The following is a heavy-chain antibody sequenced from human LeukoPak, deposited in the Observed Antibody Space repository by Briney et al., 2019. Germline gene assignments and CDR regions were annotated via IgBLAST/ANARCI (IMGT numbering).Heavy chain of an antibody. CDR1: GYSISSGYY. CDR3: ARQGAVVVITTSFDY. V-gene: IGHV4-38-2*01. J-gene: IGHJ4*02. D-gene: IGHD3-22*01. CDR2: IYHSGST. Sequence: SKTLSLTCAVSGYSISSGYYWGWIRQPPGKGLEWIGSIYHSGSTYYNPSLKSRVTISVDTSKNQFSLKLSSVTAADTAVYYCARQGAVVVITTSFDYWGQGTLVTVSS.